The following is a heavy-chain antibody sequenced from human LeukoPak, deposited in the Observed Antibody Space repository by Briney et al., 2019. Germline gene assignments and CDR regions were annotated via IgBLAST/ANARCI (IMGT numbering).Heavy chain of an antibody. V-gene: IGHV3-30*04. D-gene: IGHD1-26*01. CDR1: GFTFSSYA. CDR3: ARALRSGSYGAFDI. Sequence: GGSLRLSCAASGFTFSSYAMHWVRQAPGKGLEWVAVISYDGSNKYYADSVKGRFTISRDNSKNTLYLQMNSLRAEDTAVYYCARALRSGSYGAFDIWGQGTMVTVSS. J-gene: IGHJ3*02. CDR2: ISYDGSNK.